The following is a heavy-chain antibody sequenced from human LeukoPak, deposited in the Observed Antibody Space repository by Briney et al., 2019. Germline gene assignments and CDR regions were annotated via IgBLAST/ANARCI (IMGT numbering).Heavy chain of an antibody. Sequence: NPSETLSLTCIVSGASIRSSTYYWGWIRQSPGKGLEWIASVHHSGSTYDNPSLKSRVTISVDTSKNHFSLKLTSVSAADTAVYYCARRSTVAGRGRFDPWGQGTLVTASS. D-gene: IGHD6-19*01. J-gene: IGHJ5*02. CDR1: GASIRSSTYY. CDR3: ARRSTVAGRGRFDP. CDR2: VHHSGST. V-gene: IGHV4-39*02.